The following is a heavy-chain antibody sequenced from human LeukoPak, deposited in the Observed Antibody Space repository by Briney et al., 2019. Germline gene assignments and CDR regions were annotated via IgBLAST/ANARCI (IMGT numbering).Heavy chain of an antibody. J-gene: IGHJ4*02. D-gene: IGHD3-9*01. V-gene: IGHV3-53*01. Sequence: GGSLRLSCAASGFTVSSNYMSWVRQAPGKGLEWVSVMYSGGSTYYADSVKGRFTISRDNSKNTLYLQMNSLRAEDTAVYYCAYTGYDILTGLGGNQYFHYWGQGTLVSVSS. CDR2: MYSGGST. CDR3: AYTGYDILTGLGGNQYFHY. CDR1: GFTVSSNY.